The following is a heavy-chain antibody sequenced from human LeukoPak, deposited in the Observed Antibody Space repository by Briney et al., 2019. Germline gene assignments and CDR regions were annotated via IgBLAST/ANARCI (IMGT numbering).Heavy chain of an antibody. CDR2: ISSSSSYI. CDR1: GFTSSSYS. V-gene: IGHV3-21*01. J-gene: IGHJ4*02. D-gene: IGHD1-26*01. CDR3: ATLRKGAASFDY. Sequence: GGSLRLSCAASGFTSSSYSMNWVRQAPGKGLEWVSSISSSSSYIYYADSVKGRFTISRDNAKNSLYLQMNSLRAEDTAVYYCATLRKGAASFDYWGQGTLVTVSS.